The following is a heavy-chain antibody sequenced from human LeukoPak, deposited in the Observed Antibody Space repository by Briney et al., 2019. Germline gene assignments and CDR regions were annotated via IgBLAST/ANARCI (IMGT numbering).Heavy chain of an antibody. CDR2: ISSSSSYI. CDR1: GFTFSNFW. CDR3: ARDPGYSSSGYGMDV. J-gene: IGHJ6*02. Sequence: GGSLRLSCAASGFTFSNFWMHWVRQAPGKGLEWVSSISSSSSYIYYADSVKGRFTISRDNAKNSLYLQMNSLRAEDTAVYYCARDPGYSSSGYGMDVWGQGTTVTVSS. D-gene: IGHD6-13*01. V-gene: IGHV3-21*01.